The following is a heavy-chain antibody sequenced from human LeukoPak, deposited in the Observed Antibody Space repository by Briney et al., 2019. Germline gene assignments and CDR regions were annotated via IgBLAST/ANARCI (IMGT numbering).Heavy chain of an antibody. D-gene: IGHD2-21*02. CDR3: ARAAYCGGDCSSSYLEH. V-gene: IGHV3-74*01. Sequence: GGSLRLSCAPSGFIFSSYGMAWVRQAPGKGLEWVSSINNSGGNTNYAGSVKGRFTISRDNAKNTLYLQMNSLRAEDVAVYYCARAAYCGGDCSSSYLEHWGQGTLVTVSS. CDR2: INNSGGNT. J-gene: IGHJ1*01. CDR1: GFIFSSYG.